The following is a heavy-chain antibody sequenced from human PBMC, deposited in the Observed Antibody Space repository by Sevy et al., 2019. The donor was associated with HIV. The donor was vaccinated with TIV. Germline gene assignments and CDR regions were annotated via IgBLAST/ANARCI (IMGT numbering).Heavy chain of an antibody. D-gene: IGHD3-22*01. CDR1: GFTFSNYG. V-gene: IGHV3-33*01. J-gene: IGHJ4*02. CDR2: IWSDGSNK. Sequence: GGSLRLSCAASGFTFSNYGMHWVRQAPGKGLEWVAVIWSDGSNKSDADSVKGRVTISRDNSKNTLYLQMNSQRVEDTAVYVGAGVGDFSDRSAKCYFDYWGQGTLVTVSS. CDR3: AGVGDFSDRSAKCYFDY.